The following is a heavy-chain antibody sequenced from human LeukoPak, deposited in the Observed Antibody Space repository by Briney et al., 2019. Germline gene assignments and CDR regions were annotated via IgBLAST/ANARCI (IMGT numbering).Heavy chain of an antibody. V-gene: IGHV4-30-2*05. D-gene: IGHD4-17*01. CDR3: AREAVTTGYAFDI. J-gene: IGHJ3*02. Sequence: SETLSLTYTVSGGSISSGDYYWSWIRQPPGKGLEWIGYVHHSGITYYNPSLKSRVTISVDTSKNQFSLKLSSVTAADTAVYYCAREAVTTGYAFDIWGQGTMVTVSS. CDR1: GGSISSGDYY. CDR2: VHHSGIT.